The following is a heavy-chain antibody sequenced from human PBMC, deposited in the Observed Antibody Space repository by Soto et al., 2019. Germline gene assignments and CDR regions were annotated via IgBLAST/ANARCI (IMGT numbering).Heavy chain of an antibody. CDR1: GGSISSGGYY. D-gene: IGHD3-9*01. V-gene: IGHV4-31*03. J-gene: IGHJ5*02. CDR2: IYYSGST. Sequence: SEALSLTCTVSGGSISSGGYYWSWIRQHPGKGLEWIGYIYYSGSTYYNPSLKSRVTISVDTSKNQFSLKLSSVTAADTAVYYCARVCFPRSYYDILTGYSKNWFDPWGQGTLVTVSS. CDR3: ARVCFPRSYYDILTGYSKNWFDP.